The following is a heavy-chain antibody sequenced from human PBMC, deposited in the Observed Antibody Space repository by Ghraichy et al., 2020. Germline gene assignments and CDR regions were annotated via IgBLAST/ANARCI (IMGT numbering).Heavy chain of an antibody. V-gene: IGHV3-23*01. J-gene: IGHJ4*02. CDR3: AKCFSYSSSWHYFDY. D-gene: IGHD6-13*01. CDR1: GFTFSSSA. CDR2: ISGSGGST. Sequence: GGSLRLSCAASGFTFSSSAMSWVCQAPGKGLEWVSAISGSGGSTYYADSVKGRFTISRDNSKNTLYLQMNSLRAEDTAVYYCAKCFSYSSSWHYFDYWGQGTLVTVSS.